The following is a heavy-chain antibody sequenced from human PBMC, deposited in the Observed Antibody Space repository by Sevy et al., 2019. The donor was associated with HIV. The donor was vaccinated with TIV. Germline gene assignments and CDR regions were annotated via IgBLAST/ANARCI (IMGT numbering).Heavy chain of an antibody. CDR1: GFTFSSYW. Sequence: GGSLRLSCAASGFTFSSYWMTWVRQAPGKGLEWVANIQQGGSDKYYVDSVKGRFTISRDNAKNSLYLQMNSLRAEDRAVYYCAANRVGALGYWGQGTLVTVSS. J-gene: IGHJ4*02. V-gene: IGHV3-7*01. CDR2: IQQGGSDK. D-gene: IGHD3-10*01. CDR3: AANRVGALGY.